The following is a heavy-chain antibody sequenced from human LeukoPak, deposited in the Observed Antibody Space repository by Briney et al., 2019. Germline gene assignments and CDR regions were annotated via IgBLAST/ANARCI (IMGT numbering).Heavy chain of an antibody. CDR1: GFTLSSFG. V-gene: IGHV3-30*18. CDR2: ISDDGSNT. D-gene: IGHD5-18*01. J-gene: IGHJ2*01. CDR3: AKDADTATIIYWYFDL. Sequence: GGSLRLSCTTSGFTLSSFGMHWVRQAPGKGLEWVAVISDDGSNTYYADSVKGRFTISRDNSKNTLYLQLNSLRTEDTAVYYCAKDADTATIIYWYFDLWGRGTLVTVSS.